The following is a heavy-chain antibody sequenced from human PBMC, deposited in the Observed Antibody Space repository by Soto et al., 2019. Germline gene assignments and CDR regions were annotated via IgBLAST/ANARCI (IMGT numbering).Heavy chain of an antibody. J-gene: IGHJ4*02. V-gene: IGHV1-46*01. D-gene: IGHD3-22*01. Sequence: ASVKVSCKASGYTFTSYYMHWVRQAPGQGLEWMGIINPSGGSTSYAQKFQGRVTMTRDTSTSTVYMELSSLRSEDTAVYYCARVRSYYDSSGYYFFPTYFDYWGQGTLVTVSS. CDR3: ARVRSYYDSSGYYFFPTYFDY. CDR1: GYTFTSYY. CDR2: INPSGGST.